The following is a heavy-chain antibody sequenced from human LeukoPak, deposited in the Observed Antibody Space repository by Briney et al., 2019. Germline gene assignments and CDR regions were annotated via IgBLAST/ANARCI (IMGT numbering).Heavy chain of an antibody. Sequence: SETLSLTFDVSGGSMAQANYWTGVRQPPGKGLEWIGEVNLQGGTNYNPSLLRRVSISVDTSANHVSLQMTSVTAADTAVYYCAREGGSYRPLDYSGQGTLVTVSS. V-gene: IGHV4-4*02. CDR2: VNLQGGT. CDR3: AREGGSYRPLDY. J-gene: IGHJ4*02. CDR1: GGSMAQANY. D-gene: IGHD3-16*02.